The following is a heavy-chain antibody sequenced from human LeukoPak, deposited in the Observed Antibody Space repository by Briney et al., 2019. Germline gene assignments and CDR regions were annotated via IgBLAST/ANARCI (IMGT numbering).Heavy chain of an antibody. CDR2: VSGSGDRM. CDR3: AKAAAAPGFDF. J-gene: IGHJ4*02. V-gene: IGHV3-23*01. Sequence: GGSLRLSCAAPGFTSSSYALNWVRQAPGKGLEWVATVSGSGDRMYHADSVKGRFTISRDNSKNTIYLQMNSLRAEDTALYYCAKAAAAPGFDFWGQGTLVTVSS. D-gene: IGHD6-13*01. CDR1: GFTSSSYA.